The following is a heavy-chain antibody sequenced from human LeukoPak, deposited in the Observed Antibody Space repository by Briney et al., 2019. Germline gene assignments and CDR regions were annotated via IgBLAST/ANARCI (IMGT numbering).Heavy chain of an antibody. Sequence: SETLSLTCTVSGDSINSGGHYWPWIRQHPGTGPECIGHIYYSGSPSYNPSLKSRVTISMDTSKNQFSLKLSSVTAADTAVYYCARGGMSADPFDVWGQGTMVTVSS. V-gene: IGHV4-31*03. CDR1: GDSINSGGHY. J-gene: IGHJ3*01. CDR3: ARGGMSADPFDV. D-gene: IGHD3-3*01. CDR2: IYYSGSP.